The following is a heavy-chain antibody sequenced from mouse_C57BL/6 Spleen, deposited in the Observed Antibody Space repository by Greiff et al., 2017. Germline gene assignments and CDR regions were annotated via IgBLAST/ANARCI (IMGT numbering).Heavy chain of an antibody. CDR2: IYPGSGST. Sequence: QVQLQQPGAELVKPGASVKMSCKASGYTFTSYWITWVKQRPGQGLEWIGDIYPGSGSTNYNEKFKSKATLTVDTSSSTAYMQLSSLTSEDSAVYYCARGLPNYYGSSYDYWGQGTTLTVSS. CDR3: ARGLPNYYGSSYDY. D-gene: IGHD1-1*01. V-gene: IGHV1-55*01. CDR1: GYTFTSYW. J-gene: IGHJ2*01.